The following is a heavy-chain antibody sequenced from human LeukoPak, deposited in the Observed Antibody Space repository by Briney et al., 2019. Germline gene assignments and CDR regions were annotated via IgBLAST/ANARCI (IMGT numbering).Heavy chain of an antibody. CDR1: GFTFNNAW. J-gene: IGHJ4*02. D-gene: IGHD6-13*01. Sequence: GGSLRLSCAASGFTFNNAWMNWVRQAPGKGLEWVAVISYDGSNKYYADSVKGRFTISRDNSKNTLYLQMNSLRAEDTAVYYCAREGAYSSSWYIAYWGQGTLVTVSS. CDR2: ISYDGSNK. V-gene: IGHV3-30-3*01. CDR3: AREGAYSSSWYIAY.